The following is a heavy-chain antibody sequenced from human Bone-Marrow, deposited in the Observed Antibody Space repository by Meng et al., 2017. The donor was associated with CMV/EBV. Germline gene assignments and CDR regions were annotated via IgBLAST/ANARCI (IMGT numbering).Heavy chain of an antibody. J-gene: IGHJ2*01. CDR1: GGSISSSSYY. CDR2: IYYSGST. D-gene: IGHD3-22*01. CDR3: ARGVPRSSGYIPAVNWYFDL. Sequence: GSLRLSCTVSGGSISSSSYYWGWIRQPPGKGLEWIGSIYYSGSTYYNPSLKSRVTISVDTSKNQFSLKLSSVTAADTAVYYCARGVPRSSGYIPAVNWYFDLWGRGTRVTGSS. V-gene: IGHV4-39*07.